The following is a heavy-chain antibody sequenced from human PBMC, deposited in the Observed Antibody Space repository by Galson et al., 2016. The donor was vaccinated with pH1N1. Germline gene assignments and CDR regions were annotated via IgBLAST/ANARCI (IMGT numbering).Heavy chain of an antibody. CDR1: GFTFSDYY. CDR2: ISSSGSYK. J-gene: IGHJ6*02. D-gene: IGHD3-10*01. V-gene: IGHV3-11*03. Sequence: SLRLSCAVSGFTFSDYYMSWIRQAPGKGLDCVSYISSSGSYKNYAESVKGRFTISRDNAKNSLNLQMNSLRAEDTAVYYCARGSYPYGMDVWGQGTTVTVSS. CDR3: ARGSYPYGMDV.